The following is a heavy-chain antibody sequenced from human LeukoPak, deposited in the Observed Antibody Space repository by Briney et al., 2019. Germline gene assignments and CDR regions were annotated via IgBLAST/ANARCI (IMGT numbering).Heavy chain of an antibody. Sequence: PSETLSLTCTVSGGSISSSSYYWGWIRQPPGKGLEWIGSIYYSGSTYYNPSLKSRVTISVDTSKNQFSLKLSSVTAADTAVYYCARAPVGVVSPGDHYYFDYWGQGTLVTVSS. D-gene: IGHD3-3*01. CDR3: ARAPVGVVSPGDHYYFDY. CDR1: GGSISSSSYY. V-gene: IGHV4-39*01. CDR2: IYYSGST. J-gene: IGHJ4*02.